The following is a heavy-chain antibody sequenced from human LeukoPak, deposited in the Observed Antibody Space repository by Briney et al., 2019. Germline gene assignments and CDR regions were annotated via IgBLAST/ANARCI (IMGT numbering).Heavy chain of an antibody. CDR3: AKGGSTSRVTTSRVVFGYYYYLDV. V-gene: IGHV3-23*01. CDR2: LSGSGGTT. D-gene: IGHD4-17*01. Sequence: HSGGSLRLSCAASGFTFSSHAMSWVRQAPGKGLEWVSSLSGSGGTTYHADSVKGRFSISGDNSKNTLYLQLNSLRAEDTAVYYCAKGGSTSRVTTSRVVFGYYYYLDVWGKGTPVTVSS. J-gene: IGHJ6*03. CDR1: GFTFSSHA.